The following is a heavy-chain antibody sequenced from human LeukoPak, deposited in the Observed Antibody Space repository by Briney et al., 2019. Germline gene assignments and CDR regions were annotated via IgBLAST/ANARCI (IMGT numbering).Heavy chain of an antibody. CDR1: GYTFTSYG. CDR3: ATAVLTGQDYYYGMDV. CDR2: ISAYNGNT. D-gene: IGHD3-9*01. Sequence: ASVKVSCKASGYTFTSYGTSWVRQAPGQGLEWMGWISAYNGNTNYAQKLQGRVTMTTDTSTSTAYMELSSLRSEDTAVYYCATAVLTGQDYYYGMDVWGQGTTVTVSS. J-gene: IGHJ6*02. V-gene: IGHV1-18*01.